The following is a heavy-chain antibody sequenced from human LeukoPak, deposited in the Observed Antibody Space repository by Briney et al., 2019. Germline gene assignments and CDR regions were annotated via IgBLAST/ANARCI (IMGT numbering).Heavy chain of an antibody. Sequence: GGSLRLSCAASGFTFSSYGMHWVRQAPGKGLEWVAVIPYDGSNKYYADSVKGRFTISRDNSKNTLYPQMNSLRAEDTAVYYCAKGQMGPYYFDYWGQGTLVTVSS. V-gene: IGHV3-30*18. D-gene: IGHD2-8*01. CDR2: IPYDGSNK. CDR3: AKGQMGPYYFDY. J-gene: IGHJ4*02. CDR1: GFTFSSYG.